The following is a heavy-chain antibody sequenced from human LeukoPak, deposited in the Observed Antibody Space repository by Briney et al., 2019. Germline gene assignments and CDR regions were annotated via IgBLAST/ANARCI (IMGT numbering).Heavy chain of an antibody. CDR2: ISGSGGST. J-gene: IGHJ6*02. V-gene: IGHV3-23*01. CDR1: GFTFSSYV. D-gene: IGHD1-20*01. Sequence: GGSLRLPCAASGFTFSSYVMNWVRQAPGKGLEWVSAISGSGGSTYYADSVKGRFTISRDNSKNTLYLQMNSLRAEDTAVYYCAKDLTGTTSLNYYYYGMDVWGQGTTVTVSS. CDR3: AKDLTGTTSLNYYYYGMDV.